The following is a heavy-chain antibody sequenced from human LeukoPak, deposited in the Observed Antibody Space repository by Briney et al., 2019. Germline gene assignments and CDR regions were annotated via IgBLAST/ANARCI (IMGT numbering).Heavy chain of an antibody. J-gene: IGHJ4*02. CDR2: MNPNSGNT. CDR1: GYTFTSYD. D-gene: IGHD7-27*01. V-gene: IGHV1-8*01. CDR3: ARVVWGRSASFDY. Sequence: GASEKISCKASGYTFTSYDINWVRQATRERLEWMGWMNPNSGNTGYAQKFQGRVTMTRNTSISTAYMELSSLRSEDMAVYSCARVVWGRSASFDYWGQGTLVTVSS.